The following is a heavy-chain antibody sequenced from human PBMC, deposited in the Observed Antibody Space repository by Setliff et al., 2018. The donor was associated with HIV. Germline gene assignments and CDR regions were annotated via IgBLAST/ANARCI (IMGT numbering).Heavy chain of an antibody. CDR2: CYHSGST. CDR3: TRHPSRNAYNSGRFDP. Sequence: NPSETLSLTCAVSGYSINSGYFWGWVRQPPGRGLEWIGSCYHSGSTFQNPSLKTRVTISLDRSNNQFSLKLRSVTAADTAVYYCTRHPSRNAYNSGRFDPWGQGTLVTVSS. D-gene: IGHD3-10*01. V-gene: IGHV4-38-2*01. J-gene: IGHJ5*02. CDR1: GYSINSGYF.